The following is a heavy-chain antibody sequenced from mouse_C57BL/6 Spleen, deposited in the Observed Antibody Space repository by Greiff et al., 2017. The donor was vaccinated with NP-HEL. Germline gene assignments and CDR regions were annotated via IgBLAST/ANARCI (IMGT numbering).Heavy chain of an antibody. D-gene: IGHD3-2*02. V-gene: IGHV3-6*01. J-gene: IGHJ2*01. CDR2: ISYDGSN. CDR1: GYSITSGYY. CDR3: ARESSGSLFDY. Sequence: EVKLQESGPGLVKPSQSLSLTCSVTGYSITSGYYWNWIRQFPGNKLEWMGYISYDGSNNYNPSLKNRISITRDTSKNQFFLKLNSVTTEDTATYYCARESSGSLFDYWGQGTTLTVSS.